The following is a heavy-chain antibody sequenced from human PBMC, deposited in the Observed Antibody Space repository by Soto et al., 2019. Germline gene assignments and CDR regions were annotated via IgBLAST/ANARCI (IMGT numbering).Heavy chain of an antibody. CDR2: ISGSGGST. CDR1: GFTFSSYA. V-gene: IGHV3-23*01. D-gene: IGHD2-21*02. Sequence: EVQLLESGGGLVQPGGSLRLSCAASGFTFSSYAMSWVRQAPGKGLEWVSAISGSGGSTYYADCVKGRFTISRDNSKNTLYLQINSLRAEDTAVYYCAKARKYCGDDCYAFDYWGQGTLVSVSS. J-gene: IGHJ4*02. CDR3: AKARKYCGDDCYAFDY.